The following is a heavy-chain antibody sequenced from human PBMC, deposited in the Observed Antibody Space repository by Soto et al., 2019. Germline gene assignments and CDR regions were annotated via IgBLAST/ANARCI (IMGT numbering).Heavy chain of an antibody. V-gene: IGHV4-34*01. CDR3: ARAPYDYVWRSYRPPAMYYYDF. Sequence: ETLAVTCAVYCGSFSGYYWSWIRQPPGKGLEWMGEINHSGSTNYNPSLKSRVTISVDTSKNQFSLKLSSVTAADTAVYYCARAPYDYVWRSYRPPAMYYYDFWGQGILVSVSS. CDR2: INHSGST. CDR1: CGSFSGYY. J-gene: IGHJ4*02. D-gene: IGHD3-16*02.